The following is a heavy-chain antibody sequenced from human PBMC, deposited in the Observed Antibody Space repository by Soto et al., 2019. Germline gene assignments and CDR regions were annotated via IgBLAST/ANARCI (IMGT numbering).Heavy chain of an antibody. D-gene: IGHD3-10*01. V-gene: IGHV1-3*01. CDR1: GYTFTSYA. CDR3: ARDLSPPGYYPHYYYYGMDV. CDR2: INAGNGNT. Sequence: GASVKVSCKASGYTFTSYAMHWVRQAPGQRLEWMGWINAGNGNTKYSRKFQGRVTITRDTSASTAYMELSSLRSEDTAVYYCARDLSPPGYYPHYYYYGMDVWGQGTTVTVSS. J-gene: IGHJ6*02.